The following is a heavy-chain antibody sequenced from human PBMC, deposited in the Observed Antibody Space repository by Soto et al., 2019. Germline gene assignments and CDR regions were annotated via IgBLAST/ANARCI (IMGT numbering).Heavy chain of an antibody. V-gene: IGHV3-21*02. CDR1: GFTFSSFY. J-gene: IGHJ5*02. Sequence: EVQLVETGGGQVKPGESLRLSCAASGFTFSSFYMNWVRQAPGKGLEWVASIDSSSTYIYYADSVKGRFTNSRDNAKISLYLQVDSLRPDDAAVYYCTRDAPGGIPLFDRWGQGTQVTDSS. CDR3: TRDAPGGIPLFDR. CDR2: IDSSSTYI. D-gene: IGHD6-13*01.